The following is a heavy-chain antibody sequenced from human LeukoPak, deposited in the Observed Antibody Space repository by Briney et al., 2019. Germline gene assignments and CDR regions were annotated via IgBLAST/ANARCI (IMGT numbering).Heavy chain of an antibody. CDR2: IYYSGST. Sequence: PSETLSLTCTVSGGSISSSSYYWGWIRQPPGKGLEWIGIIYYSGSTYYNPSLKSRVTISVDTSKNQFSLKLSSVTAADTAVYYCARRDSGSYPSAGAFDIWGQGTMVTVSS. D-gene: IGHD1-26*01. CDR1: GGSISSSSYY. J-gene: IGHJ3*02. CDR3: ARRDSGSYPSAGAFDI. V-gene: IGHV4-39*01.